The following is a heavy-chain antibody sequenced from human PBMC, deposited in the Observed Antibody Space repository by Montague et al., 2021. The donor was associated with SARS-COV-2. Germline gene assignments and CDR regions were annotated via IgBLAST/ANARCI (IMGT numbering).Heavy chain of an antibody. CDR3: ATDGDYGGTWYSFLQN. CDR2: TFYRSQWHT. D-gene: IGHD4-17*01. CDR1: GDSVSSDTAA. Sequence: CAISGDSVSSDTAAWHWIRQSPSRGLEWLGRTFYRSQWHTDSAASVRSRISFSGDISKNQFSLHLNSVTPEDTAIYYCATDGDYGGTWYSFLQNWGQGTLVIVSS. V-gene: IGHV6-1*01. J-gene: IGHJ1*01.